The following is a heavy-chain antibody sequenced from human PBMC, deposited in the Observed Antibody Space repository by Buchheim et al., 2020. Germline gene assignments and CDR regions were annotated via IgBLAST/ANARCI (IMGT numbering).Heavy chain of an antibody. CDR3: ARVYCTRSSCDWGDY. CDR1: GGSISSSNW. D-gene: IGHD2-8*01. J-gene: IGHJ4*02. Sequence: QVQLQESGPGLVKPSGTLSLTCAVSGGSISSSNWWSWVRQPPGKGLEWIGDMYHSGNTNYNPSLKSRVTISVDTSKNQFSPKLSSVTAADTALYYCARVYCTRSSCDWGDYWGQGTL. V-gene: IGHV4-4*02. CDR2: MYHSGNT.